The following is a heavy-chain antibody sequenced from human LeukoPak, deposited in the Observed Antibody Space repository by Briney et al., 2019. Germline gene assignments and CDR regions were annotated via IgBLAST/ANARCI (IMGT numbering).Heavy chain of an antibody. V-gene: IGHV4-30-4*08. Sequence: SQTLSLTCTVSGGSISSGDYYWSWIRQPPGKGLEWIGYIYYSGSTYYNPSLKSRVTISVDTSKNQFSLKLSSVTAADTAVYYCARHTAEKYNWFDRWGQGTLATVSS. CDR2: IYYSGST. D-gene: IGHD5-24*01. CDR1: GGSISSGDYY. J-gene: IGHJ5*02. CDR3: ARHTAEKYNWFDR.